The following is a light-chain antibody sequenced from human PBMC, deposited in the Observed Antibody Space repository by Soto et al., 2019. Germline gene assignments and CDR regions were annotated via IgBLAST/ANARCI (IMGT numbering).Light chain of an antibody. J-gene: IGKJ3*01. CDR2: AAS. Sequence: DIQMTQSPTSLSASVGDRVTITCQASQGIRNFVAWYQQKPGKATKLLIYAASTLQSGVPSRFSGSGSGTDFTITINRLQPEDVATQYCQKYSSVPVFGPGTKVDIK. CDR1: QGIRNF. CDR3: QKYSSVPV. V-gene: IGKV1-27*01.